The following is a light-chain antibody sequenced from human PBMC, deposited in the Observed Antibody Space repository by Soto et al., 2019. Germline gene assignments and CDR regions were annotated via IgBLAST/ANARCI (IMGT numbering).Light chain of an antibody. J-gene: IGKJ2*01. CDR1: QSVSSY. Sequence: EIVVTQSPATLSLSPGERATLSCRASQSVSSYLAWYQQKPGQAPRLLLYDASNRATGIPARFSGSGSGTDFTLTISSLEPEDFAVYYCQQRSNWPPYTFGQGTKLEIK. V-gene: IGKV3-11*01. CDR2: DAS. CDR3: QQRSNWPPYT.